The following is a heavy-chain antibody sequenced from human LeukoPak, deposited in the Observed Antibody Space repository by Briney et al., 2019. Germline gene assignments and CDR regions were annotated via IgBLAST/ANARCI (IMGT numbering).Heavy chain of an antibody. J-gene: IGHJ4*02. CDR1: GYTFTGYF. V-gene: IGHV1-2*02. CDR2: IIPNSGVT. D-gene: IGHD2-15*01. CDR3: ARVRVVVVAATQREYYFDY. Sequence: ASVKVSCKASGYTFTGYFMHWVRQAPGRGLEWLGWIIPNSGVTNYAQKFQGRVTMTRDTSISTAYMELSRLRSDDTAVYYCARVRVVVVAATQREYYFDYWGQGTLVTVSS.